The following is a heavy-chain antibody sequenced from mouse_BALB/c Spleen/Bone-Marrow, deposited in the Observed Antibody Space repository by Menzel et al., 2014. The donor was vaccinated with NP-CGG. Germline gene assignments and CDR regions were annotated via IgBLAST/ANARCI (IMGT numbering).Heavy chain of an antibody. V-gene: IGHV1-14*01. CDR1: GYIFTSYL. J-gene: IGHJ4*01. D-gene: IGHD2-14*01. CDR3: VRCYRYDGSSYYAMAC. Sequence: QLQQSGPELVKPGASVKTFCKASGYIFTSYLIHLLKHNSVQGLETIGNGNPYIDVSKYNENFNGKATLTSDKSSRSAYMDISSLASEASAVYICVRCYRYDGSSYYAMACWGQGTSVTVSS. CDR2: GNPYIDVS.